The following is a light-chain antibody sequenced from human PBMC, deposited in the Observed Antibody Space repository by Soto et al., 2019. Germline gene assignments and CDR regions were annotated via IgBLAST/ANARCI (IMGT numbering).Light chain of an antibody. CDR2: RAS. CDR1: SSNIGSNY. Sequence: QSVLTQPPSASGTPGQRVTISCSGSSSNIGSNYVYWYQQVPGTAPRLLMYRASQRPPGVPDRFSGSKSGTSASLAISGLRSEDEADYYCAAWDDTLNGLVFGGGTKVTVL. J-gene: IGLJ2*01. CDR3: AAWDDTLNGLV. V-gene: IGLV1-47*01.